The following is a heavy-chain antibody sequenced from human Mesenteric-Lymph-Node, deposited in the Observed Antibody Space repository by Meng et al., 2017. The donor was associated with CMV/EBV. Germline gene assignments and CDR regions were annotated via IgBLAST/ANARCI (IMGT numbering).Heavy chain of an antibody. CDR1: GGSISSSSYH. CDR3: ARDGDYYDSSGYNPFDY. CDR2: IYYSGST. D-gene: IGHD3-22*01. Sequence: QLQLQESGPGLVKPSETLSLTGTVSGGSISSSSYHWGWIRQPPGKGLEWIGSIYYSGSTYYNPSLKSRVTISVDTSKNQFSLKLSSVTAADTAVYYCARDGDYYDSSGYNPFDYWGQGTLVTVSS. J-gene: IGHJ4*02. V-gene: IGHV4-39*07.